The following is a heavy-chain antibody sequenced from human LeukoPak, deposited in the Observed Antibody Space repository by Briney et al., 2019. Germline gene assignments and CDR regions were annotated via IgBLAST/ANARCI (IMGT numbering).Heavy chain of an antibody. CDR2: IYSGGST. CDR3: ARVWGTGIAAAGTGMNYFDY. Sequence: GGSLRLSCAASGFTVSSNYMSWVRQAPGKGLEWVSVIYSGGSTYYADSVKGRFTISRDNSKNTLYLQMNSLRAEDTAVYYCARVWGTGIAAAGTGMNYFDYWGQGTLVTVSS. D-gene: IGHD6-13*01. CDR1: GFTVSSNY. V-gene: IGHV3-53*01. J-gene: IGHJ4*02.